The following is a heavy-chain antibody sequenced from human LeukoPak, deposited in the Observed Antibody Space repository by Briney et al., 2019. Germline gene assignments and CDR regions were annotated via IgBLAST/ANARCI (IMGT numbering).Heavy chain of an antibody. J-gene: IGHJ6*03. Sequence: ASVKVSCKASGYTFTSYDINWVRQATGQGLEWMGWMNPNSGNTGYAQKFQGRVTITRNTSISTAYMELSSLRSEDTAVYYCARGAKSGPLYKYYYYMDVWGKGTAVTVSS. D-gene: IGHD5-12*01. CDR2: MNPNSGNT. CDR3: ARGAKSGPLYKYYYYMDV. CDR1: GYTFTSYD. V-gene: IGHV1-8*03.